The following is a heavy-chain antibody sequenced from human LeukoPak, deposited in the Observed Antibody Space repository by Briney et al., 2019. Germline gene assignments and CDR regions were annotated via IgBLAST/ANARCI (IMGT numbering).Heavy chain of an antibody. D-gene: IGHD2-2*01. J-gene: IGHJ4*02. CDR2: ISGSGGST. V-gene: IGHV3-23*01. CDR1: GFTFSNYA. Sequence: GGSLRLSCAASGFTFSNYAMSWVRQAPGKGLEWVSAISGSGGSTYYADSVKGRFTISRDNSKNTLYLQMNSLRAEDTAIYYCAKERDVVPAAYFDYWGQGTLVTASS. CDR3: AKERDVVPAAYFDY.